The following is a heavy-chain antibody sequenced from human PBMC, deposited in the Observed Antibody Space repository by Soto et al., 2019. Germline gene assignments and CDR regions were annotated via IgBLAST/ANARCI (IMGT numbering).Heavy chain of an antibody. D-gene: IGHD1-1*01. Sequence: GGSLRLSCAASGFTFSSYDMHWVRQATGKGLEWVSAIGTAGDTYYPGSVKGRFTISRENAKNSLYLQMNSLRAEDTAVYYCAREGGWNDRYYYYGMDVWGQGTTVTVSS. CDR1: GFTFSSYD. CDR2: IGTAGDT. J-gene: IGHJ6*02. V-gene: IGHV3-13*01. CDR3: AREGGWNDRYYYYGMDV.